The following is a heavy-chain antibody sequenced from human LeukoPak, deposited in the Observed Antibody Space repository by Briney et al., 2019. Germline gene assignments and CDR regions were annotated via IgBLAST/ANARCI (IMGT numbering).Heavy chain of an antibody. CDR2: ISAYNGNT. J-gene: IGHJ4*02. CDR1: GYTFTSYG. D-gene: IGHD4-17*01. CDR3: ARTDRDDYGESNSDY. V-gene: IGHV1-18*01. Sequence: SVKVSCKASGYTFTSYGISWVRQAPGQGLEWMGWISAYNGNTNYAQKLQGRVTMTTDTSTSTAYMELRSLRSDDTAVYYCARTDRDDYGESNSDYWGQGTLVTVSS.